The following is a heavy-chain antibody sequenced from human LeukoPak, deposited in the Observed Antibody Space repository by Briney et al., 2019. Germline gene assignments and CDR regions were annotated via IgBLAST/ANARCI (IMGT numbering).Heavy chain of an antibody. Sequence: PGGSLRLSCAASGFSFSTYAMHWVRQAPGKGLEWASYTSSSSSTIKYAESVRGRFTISRDNAENSLYLQMNSLRDEDTAVYYCARARGTGWYFDLWGRGTLVTVSS. CDR2: TSSSSSTI. D-gene: IGHD2-15*01. CDR1: GFSFSTYA. CDR3: ARARGTGWYFDL. J-gene: IGHJ2*01. V-gene: IGHV3-48*02.